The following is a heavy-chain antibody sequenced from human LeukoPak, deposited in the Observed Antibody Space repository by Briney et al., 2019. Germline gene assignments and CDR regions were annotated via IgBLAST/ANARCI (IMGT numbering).Heavy chain of an antibody. V-gene: IGHV3-48*03. CDR2: ISSSGIAM. Sequence: GGSLRLSCAGSGFTFSSYGMNWVRQAPGKGLEWVSYISSSGIAMYYADAVKGRFTVSRDNAKTSLYLQMNSLRAEDTAVYYCPRDSGTYYPDYWGQGTLVTVSS. D-gene: IGHD1-26*01. CDR3: PRDSGTYYPDY. CDR1: GFTFSSYG. J-gene: IGHJ4*02.